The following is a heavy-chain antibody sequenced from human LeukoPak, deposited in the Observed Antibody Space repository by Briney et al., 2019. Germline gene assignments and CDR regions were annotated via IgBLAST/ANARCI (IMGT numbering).Heavy chain of an antibody. J-gene: IGHJ4*02. CDR1: GFTFSGSA. Sequence: GGSLRLSCAASGFTFSGSAIHWVRQSSGKGLEWVGRIRSKVNSYATAYAASVRGRFTISRDDSKNPAYLQMNSLKSEDTAVYYCTRHTIAAVGTAGDYWGQGTLVTVSS. D-gene: IGHD6-13*01. V-gene: IGHV3-73*01. CDR2: IRSKVNSYAT. CDR3: TRHTIAAVGTAGDY.